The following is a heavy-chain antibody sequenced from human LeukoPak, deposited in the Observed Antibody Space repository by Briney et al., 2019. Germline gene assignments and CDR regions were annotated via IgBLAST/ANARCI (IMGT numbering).Heavy chain of an antibody. V-gene: IGHV1-18*01. Sequence: GASVKVSCKASGYTFTSYGISWVRQAPGQGLEWMGWISAYNGNTNYAQKFQGRVTMTRDTSISTAYMELSRLRSDDTAVYYCARAKYYYDSSGQSEGYWGQGTLVTVSS. J-gene: IGHJ4*02. D-gene: IGHD3-22*01. CDR3: ARAKYYYDSSGQSEGY. CDR1: GYTFTSYG. CDR2: ISAYNGNT.